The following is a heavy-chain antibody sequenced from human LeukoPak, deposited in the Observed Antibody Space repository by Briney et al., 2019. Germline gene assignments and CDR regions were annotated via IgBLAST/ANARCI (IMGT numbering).Heavy chain of an antibody. Sequence: GASVKVSCKASGYTFTSYGISWVRQAPGQGLEWMGWISAYNGNTNYAQKLQGRVTMTTDTSTSTACMELRSLRSDDTAVYYCARPRITMVRGVIISYGMDVWGQGTTVTVSS. CDR1: GYTFTSYG. CDR2: ISAYNGNT. CDR3: ARPRITMVRGVIISYGMDV. D-gene: IGHD3-10*01. J-gene: IGHJ6*02. V-gene: IGHV1-18*01.